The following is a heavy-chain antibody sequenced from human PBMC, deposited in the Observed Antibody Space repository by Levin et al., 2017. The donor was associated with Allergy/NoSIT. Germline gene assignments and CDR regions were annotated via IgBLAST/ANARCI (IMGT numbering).Heavy chain of an antibody. CDR1: GASISSKNW. J-gene: IGHJ4*02. CDR2: IDHSGST. Sequence: SQTLSLTCDVSGASISSKNWWSWVRQPPGKGLEWIGEIDHSGSTNYNSSLESRATISVDKAKNQFSLKVTSVTAADTAVYYCARDRGGDYGDYYFDSWGQGTRVTVSS. CDR3: ARDRGGDYGDYYFDS. V-gene: IGHV4-4*02. D-gene: IGHD4-17*01.